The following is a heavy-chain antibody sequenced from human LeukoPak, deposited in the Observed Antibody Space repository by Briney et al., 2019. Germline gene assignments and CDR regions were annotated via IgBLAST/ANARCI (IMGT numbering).Heavy chain of an antibody. CDR1: GFTFSSYE. CDR3: ARLRSKSWFDP. V-gene: IGHV3-48*03. J-gene: IGHJ5*02. Sequence: PGGSLRLSCAASGFTFSSYEMNWVRQAPGKGLEWVSFITSSGNTMYYADSVKGRFTISRDNAKNSLYLQMNSLGADDTAVYYCARLRSKSWFDPWGQGTLVTVSS. CDR2: ITSSGNTM. D-gene: IGHD4-11*01.